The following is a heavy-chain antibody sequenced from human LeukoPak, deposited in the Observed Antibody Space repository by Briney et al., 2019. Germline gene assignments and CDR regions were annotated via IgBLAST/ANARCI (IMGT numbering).Heavy chain of an antibody. V-gene: IGHV3-23*01. D-gene: IGHD3-10*01. CDR1: GFTFSTYT. CDR2: IGGDGGDGT. J-gene: IGHJ4*02. Sequence: PGGSLRLSCAASGFTFSTYTMAWVRQAPGGGPEWVSGIGGDGGDGTFYADSVRGRFAISRDNSKSTLYLQMSSLRVEDTAVYYCLKDFGRNLGGPGYWGRGTLVTVSP. CDR3: LKDFGRNLGGPGY.